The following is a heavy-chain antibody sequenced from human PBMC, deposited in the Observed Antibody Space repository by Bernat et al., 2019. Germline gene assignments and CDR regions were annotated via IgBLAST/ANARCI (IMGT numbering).Heavy chain of an antibody. D-gene: IGHD6-19*01. V-gene: IGHV1-18*01. CDR1: GYTFTSYG. J-gene: IGHJ5*02. Sequence: QVQLVQSGAEVKKPGASVKVSCKASGYTFTSYGISWVRQAPGQGLEWMGWISAYNGNTNYAQKLQGRVTMTTDTSTSTAYMELRSLRSDDTAVYYCARVPDPNRWAVAGWYKWFDPWGQGPLVTVSS. CDR3: ARVPDPNRWAVAGWYKWFDP. CDR2: ISAYNGNT.